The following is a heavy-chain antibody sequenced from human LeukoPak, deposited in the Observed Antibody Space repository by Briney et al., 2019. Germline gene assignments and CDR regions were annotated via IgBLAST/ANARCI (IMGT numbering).Heavy chain of an antibody. CDR1: GFTLSSYA. V-gene: IGHV3-23*01. CDR3: AKAWYCTGASCYSGYHFDY. J-gene: IGHJ4*02. D-gene: IGHD2-15*01. Sequence: GGSLRLSCAASGFTLSSYAMSWVRQAPGKGLEWVSVISSDGSTYYADSVKGRFTISRDNSKNTLYLQMNSLRAEDTAVYYCAKAWYCTGASCYSGYHFDYWGQGTLVTVSS. CDR2: ISSDGST.